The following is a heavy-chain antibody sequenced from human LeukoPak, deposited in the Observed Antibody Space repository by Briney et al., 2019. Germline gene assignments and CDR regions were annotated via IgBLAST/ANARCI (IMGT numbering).Heavy chain of an antibody. J-gene: IGHJ4*02. CDR3: TTDPLSGLRYFDWVLRGGFFDY. CDR1: GFTFSNAW. Sequence: GGSLRLSCAASGFTFSNAWMSWVRQAPGKGLEWVGRIKSKTDGGTTDYAAPVKGRFTISRDDSKNTLYLQMNSLKTEDTAVYYCTTDPLSGLRYFDWVLRGGFFDYWGQGTLVTVSS. V-gene: IGHV3-15*01. D-gene: IGHD3-9*01. CDR2: IKSKTDGGTT.